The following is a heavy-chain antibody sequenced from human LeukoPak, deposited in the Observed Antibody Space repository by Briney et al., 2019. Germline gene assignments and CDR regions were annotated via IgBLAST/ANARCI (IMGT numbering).Heavy chain of an antibody. J-gene: IGHJ4*02. CDR1: GFTFSSYA. CDR2: ISGSGGST. V-gene: IGHV3-23*01. CDR3: AKDRSPDSGDPYYFDY. Sequence: GGSLRLSCAASGFTFSSYAMSWVRQAPGKGLERVSAISGSGGSTYYADSVKGRFTISRDNSKNTLYLQMNSLRAEDTAVYYCAKDRSPDSGDPYYFDYWGQGTLVTVSS. D-gene: IGHD1-26*01.